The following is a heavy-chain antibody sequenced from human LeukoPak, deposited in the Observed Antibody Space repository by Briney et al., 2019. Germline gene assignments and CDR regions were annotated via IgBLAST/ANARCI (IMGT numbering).Heavy chain of an antibody. CDR3: ATYDSWSGYNIAY. CDR1: GFTLSSRW. CDR2: INRDGSEK. J-gene: IGHJ4*02. Sequence: PGGSLRLSCVVSGFTLSSRWMMWVRQAPGEGLEWMTNINRDGSEKNYVDSVKGRFTITRDNAENLLYLQMNSLKVEDSAIYYCATYDSWSGYNIAYWGQGTLVTVSS. V-gene: IGHV3-7*03. D-gene: IGHD3-3*01.